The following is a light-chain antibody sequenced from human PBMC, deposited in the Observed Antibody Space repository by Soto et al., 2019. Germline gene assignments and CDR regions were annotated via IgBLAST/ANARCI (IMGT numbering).Light chain of an antibody. CDR3: QSYDSSLSGYV. Sequence: QSVLTQPPSVSGAPGQRVTISCTGSSSNIGPTYDVHWYQQLPGTAPKLLIYANTNRPSGVPDRCSGSKSGTSASLAITCRLAEDEADYFCQSYDSSLSGYVFGTGTKVTVL. CDR1: SSNIGPTYD. J-gene: IGLJ1*01. CDR2: ANT. V-gene: IGLV1-40*01.